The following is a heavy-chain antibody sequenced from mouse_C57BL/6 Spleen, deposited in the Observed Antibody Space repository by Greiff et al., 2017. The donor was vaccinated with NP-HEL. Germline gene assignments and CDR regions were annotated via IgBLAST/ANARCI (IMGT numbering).Heavy chain of an antibody. CDR1: GYTFTDYT. J-gene: IGHJ4*01. CDR3: AGDSNYVRAMDY. Sequence: VQLVESDAELVKPGASVKISCKASGYTFTDYTIHWMKQRPEQGLEWIGYINPSDGSTKYNEKFKGTATLTADKSSSTAYMQLTSLTSRDAAVYYCAGDSNYVRAMDYWGQGTTVTVSS. D-gene: IGHD2-5*01. CDR2: INPSDGST. V-gene: IGHV1-78*01.